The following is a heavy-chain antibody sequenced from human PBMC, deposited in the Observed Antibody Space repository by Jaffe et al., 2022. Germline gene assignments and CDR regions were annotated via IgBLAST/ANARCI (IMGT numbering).Heavy chain of an antibody. D-gene: IGHD6-13*01. CDR2: ISYDGSNK. CDR3: AKEMAAGRAVWYYYYMDV. J-gene: IGHJ6*03. V-gene: IGHV3-30*18. Sequence: QVQLVESGGGVVQPGRSLRLSCAASGFTFSSYGMHWVRQAPGKGLEWVAVISYDGSNKYYADSVKGRFTISRDNSKNTLYLQMNSLRAEDTAVYYCAKEMAAGRAVWYYYYMDVWGKGTTVTVSS. CDR1: GFTFSSYG.